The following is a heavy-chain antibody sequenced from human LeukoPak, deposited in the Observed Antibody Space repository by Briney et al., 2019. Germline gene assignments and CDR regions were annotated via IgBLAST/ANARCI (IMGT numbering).Heavy chain of an antibody. CDR1: GGSISSSSYY. D-gene: IGHD2-2*01. V-gene: IGHV4-39*07. J-gene: IGHJ3*02. CDR2: IYYSGST. Sequence: SETLSLTCTVSGGSISSSSYYWGWIRQLPGKGLEWIGSIYYSGSTYYNPSLKSRVTISVDTSKNQFSLKLSSVTAADTAVYYCARVDCSSTSCTKEDAFDIWGQGTMVTVSS. CDR3: ARVDCSSTSCTKEDAFDI.